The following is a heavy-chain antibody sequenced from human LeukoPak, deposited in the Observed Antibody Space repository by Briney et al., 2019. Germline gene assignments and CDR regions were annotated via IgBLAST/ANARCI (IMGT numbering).Heavy chain of an antibody. Sequence: PGRSLRLSCAASGFTFDDYAMHWVRPAPGKGLEGVSGISWNSGSIGYADSVKGRFTISRDNAKNSLYLQMNSLRAEDTALYYCAKDSGYPTSFDYWGQGTLVTVSS. D-gene: IGHD5-12*01. CDR2: ISWNSGSI. J-gene: IGHJ4*02. CDR1: GFTFDDYA. V-gene: IGHV3-9*01. CDR3: AKDSGYPTSFDY.